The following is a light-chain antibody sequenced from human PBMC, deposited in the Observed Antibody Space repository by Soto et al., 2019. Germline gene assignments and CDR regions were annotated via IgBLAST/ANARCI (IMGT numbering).Light chain of an antibody. CDR1: QSVSSN. Sequence: EIVMTQSPGTLSVSPGERATLSCRASQSVSSNLAWYQQKPGQAPRLLIYGASTRATGIPARFSGSGSETEFTLTISSLQSEDFPVYYCQQFYNWPRTFGQWTKVEIK. V-gene: IGKV3-15*01. CDR2: GAS. CDR3: QQFYNWPRT. J-gene: IGKJ1*01.